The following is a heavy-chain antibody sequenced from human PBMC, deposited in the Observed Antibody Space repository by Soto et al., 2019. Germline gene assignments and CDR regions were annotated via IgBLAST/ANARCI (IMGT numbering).Heavy chain of an antibody. V-gene: IGHV1-18*04. D-gene: IGHD4-17*01. J-gene: IGHJ4*02. CDR1: GYTFTGYY. CDR2: ISAYNGNT. Sequence: ASVKVSCKASGYTFTGYYMHWVRQAPGQGLEWMGWISAYNGNTNYAQKLQGRVTMTTDTSTSTAYMELRSLRSDDTAIYYCARDNYGGMLDFWGPGTLVTVSS. CDR3: ARDNYGGMLDF.